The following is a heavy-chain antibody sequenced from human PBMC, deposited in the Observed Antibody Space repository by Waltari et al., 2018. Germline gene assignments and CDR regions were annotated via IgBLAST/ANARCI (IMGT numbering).Heavy chain of an antibody. CDR3: ARGEGGANEY. D-gene: IGHD1-26*01. Sequence: EVQLLESGGGLVQPGGSLRLLCAASGFTFKNYEMNWVRQAPGKGLEWVSYISSGASTIFYADSVKGRFTISRDNAKNSVYLEMNSLRADDTAIYYCARGEGGANEYWGQGTLVTVSS. CDR2: ISSGASTI. J-gene: IGHJ4*01. V-gene: IGHV3-48*03. CDR1: GFTFKNYE.